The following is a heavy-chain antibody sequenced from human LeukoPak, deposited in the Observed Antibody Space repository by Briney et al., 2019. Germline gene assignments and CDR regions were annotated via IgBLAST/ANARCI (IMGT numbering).Heavy chain of an antibody. V-gene: IGHV4-30-4*08. D-gene: IGHD3-3*01. CDR3: ARKLRFLEWLPYARWFDP. CDR2: IYYSGSI. J-gene: IGHJ5*02. Sequence: SETLSLTCTVSGGSISSGDYYWSWIRQPPGKGLEWIGYIYYSGSIYYNPSLKSRVTISVDTSKNQFSLKLSSVTAADTAVYYCARKLRFLEWLPYARWFDPWGQGTLVTVSS. CDR1: GGSISSGDYY.